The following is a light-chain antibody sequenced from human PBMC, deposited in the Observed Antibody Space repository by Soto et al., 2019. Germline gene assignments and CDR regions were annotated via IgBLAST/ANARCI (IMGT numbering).Light chain of an antibody. CDR1: NIGSKS. CDR2: YDS. V-gene: IGLV3-21*04. CDR3: QVWDSSSDHVV. Sequence: VLTQPPSVSVAPGKTARITCGGNNIGSKSVHWYQQKPGQAPVLVIYYDSDRPSGIPERFPGSNSGNTATLTISRVEAGDEADYYCQVWDSSSDHVVFGGGTKLTVL. J-gene: IGLJ2*01.